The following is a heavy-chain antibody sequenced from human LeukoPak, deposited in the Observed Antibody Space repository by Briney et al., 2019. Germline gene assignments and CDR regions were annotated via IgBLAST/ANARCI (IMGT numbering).Heavy chain of an antibody. CDR3: AKGERSDGYIYYYYYGMDV. Sequence: GGSLRLSCAASGFTLSSYGMHWVRPAPGKGLEWVAVISYDGSNKYYADSVKGRFTISRDNSKNTLYLQMNSLRAEDTAVYYCAKGERSDGYIYYYYYGMDVWGQGTTVTVSS. CDR1: GFTLSSYG. CDR2: ISYDGSNK. D-gene: IGHD5-24*01. J-gene: IGHJ6*02. V-gene: IGHV3-30*18.